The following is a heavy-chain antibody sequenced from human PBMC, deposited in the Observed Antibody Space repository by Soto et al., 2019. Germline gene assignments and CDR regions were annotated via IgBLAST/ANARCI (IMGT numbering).Heavy chain of an antibody. V-gene: IGHV4-59*01. D-gene: IGHD6-13*01. J-gene: IGHJ5*02. CDR2: IYYSGST. CDR1: GGSISSYY. CDR3: ARGRGIAAADNWFDP. Sequence: SETLSLTCTVFGGSISSYYWSWIRPPPGKGLEWIGYIYYSGSTNYNPSLKSRVTLSVDTSKNQFFLNLSSVTAADTAVYYCARGRGIAAADNWFDPWGQGTLVTVSS.